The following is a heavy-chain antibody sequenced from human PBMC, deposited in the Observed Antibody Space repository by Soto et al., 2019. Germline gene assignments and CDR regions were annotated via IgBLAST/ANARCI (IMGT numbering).Heavy chain of an antibody. Sequence: QVQLVESGGGVVQPGRSLRLSCAASGFTFSSYGMHWVRQAPGKGLEWVAVISYDGSNKYYADSVKGRFTISRDNSKNKLYLQMNSLSAEDTAVYYCAKANYDYGMDVWGQGTTVTVSS. CDR3: AKANYDYGMDV. V-gene: IGHV3-30*18. J-gene: IGHJ6*02. CDR2: ISYDGSNK. CDR1: GFTFSSYG.